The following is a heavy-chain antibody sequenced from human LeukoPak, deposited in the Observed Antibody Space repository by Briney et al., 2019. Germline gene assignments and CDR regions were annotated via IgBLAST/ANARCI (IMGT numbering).Heavy chain of an antibody. J-gene: IGHJ4*02. CDR3: ARYYYDSSGYYPYDY. CDR2: ISSSGSTI. Sequence: GGSLRLSCAASGFTFSDYYMRWIRQAPGKGLEWVSYISSSGSTIYYADSVKGRFTISRDNAKNSLYLQMNSLRAEDTAVYYCARYYYDSSGYYPYDYWGQGTLVTVSS. D-gene: IGHD3-22*01. V-gene: IGHV3-11*01. CDR1: GFTFSDYY.